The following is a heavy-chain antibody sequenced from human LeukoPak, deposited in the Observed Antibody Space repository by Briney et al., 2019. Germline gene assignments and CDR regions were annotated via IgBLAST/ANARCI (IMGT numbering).Heavy chain of an antibody. CDR2: INWNGGST. CDR3: ARVGEDRLWFGELSSYYFDY. V-gene: IGHV3-20*04. Sequence: GGSLRLSCAASGFTFDDYGMSWVRHAPGKGLEWVSGINWNGGSTGYADSVKGRFTISRDNAKTSLYLQMNSLRAEDTALYYCARVGEDRLWFGELSSYYFDYWGQGTLVTVSS. D-gene: IGHD3-10*01. CDR1: GFTFDDYG. J-gene: IGHJ4*02.